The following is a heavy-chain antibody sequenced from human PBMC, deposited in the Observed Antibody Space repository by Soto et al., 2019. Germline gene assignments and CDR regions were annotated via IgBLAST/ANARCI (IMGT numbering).Heavy chain of an antibody. J-gene: IGHJ4*02. D-gene: IGHD2-15*01. Sequence: GGSLRLSCTASGFAFSSNAMSWVRQAPGKGLEWVSTIGTSGRDTYYADSVKGRFTISRDNSRNTLELQMSSLRAEDTALYYCAISLIAATSVAYWGPGTQVIVSS. CDR2: IGTSGRDT. CDR1: GFAFSSNA. V-gene: IGHV3-23*01. CDR3: AISLIAATSVAY.